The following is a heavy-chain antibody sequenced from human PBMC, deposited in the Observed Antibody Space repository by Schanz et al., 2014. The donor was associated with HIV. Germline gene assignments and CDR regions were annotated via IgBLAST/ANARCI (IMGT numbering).Heavy chain of an antibody. D-gene: IGHD1-1*01. CDR1: GGSISSGDYY. J-gene: IGHJ5*02. Sequence: QVHLQESGPGLVKPSQTLSLTCSVSGGSISSGDYYWSWIRQPPGKGLEWIGYIYDSGSTYYNPSLESRLTLSIDTSKNQFSLRLSSVTAADTAVYYCATERGGNWRWFDPWGQGTLVTVSS. CDR3: ATERGGNWRWFDP. V-gene: IGHV4-30-4*01. CDR2: IYDSGST.